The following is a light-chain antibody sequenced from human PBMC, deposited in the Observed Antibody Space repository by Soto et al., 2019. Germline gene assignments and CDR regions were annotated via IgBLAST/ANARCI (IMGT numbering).Light chain of an antibody. CDR1: QSVSSK. V-gene: IGKV3-15*01. J-gene: IGKJ4*01. CDR2: GAS. Sequence: EIVMTQSPATLSVSPGERATLSCRASQSVSSKLAWYQQKPGQAPRLLIYGASTRATGIPARFSGSGSGTEFTLTISSLQSEDFAVYYCQQYNNWPLTFGGGTMVEIK. CDR3: QQYNNWPLT.